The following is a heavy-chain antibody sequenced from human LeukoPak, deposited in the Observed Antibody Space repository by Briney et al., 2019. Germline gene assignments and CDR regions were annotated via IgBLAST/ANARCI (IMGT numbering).Heavy chain of an antibody. CDR3: ARTSSGWYGWFDP. D-gene: IGHD6-19*01. CDR1: GFTFSSYS. V-gene: IGHV3-21*01. CDR2: ISSSSSYI. J-gene: IGHJ5*02. Sequence: SGGSLRLSCAASGFTFSSYSMNWVRQAPGKGLEWVSSISSSSSYIYYADSVKGRFTISRDNAKNSLYLQMNSLRAEDTAVYYCARTSSGWYGWFDPWGQGTLVTVSS.